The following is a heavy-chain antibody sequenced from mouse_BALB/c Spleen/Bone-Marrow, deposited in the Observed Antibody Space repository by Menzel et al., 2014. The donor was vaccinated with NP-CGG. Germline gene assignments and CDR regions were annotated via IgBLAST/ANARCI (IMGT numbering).Heavy chain of an antibody. V-gene: IGHV14-3*02. CDR1: GFNIKDTY. CDR3: ATYRLGWYFNV. J-gene: IGHJ1*01. CDR2: IDPANGNT. Sequence: EVQLQQSGAELVQPGASVKLSCTASGFNIKDTYMHWVKQRPEQGLEWIGRIDPANGNTKYDPKFQGKATIIADTSSNTAYLQLSSLTSEDTAVYYCATYRLGWYFNVWGAGTTVTVSS. D-gene: IGHD2-14*01.